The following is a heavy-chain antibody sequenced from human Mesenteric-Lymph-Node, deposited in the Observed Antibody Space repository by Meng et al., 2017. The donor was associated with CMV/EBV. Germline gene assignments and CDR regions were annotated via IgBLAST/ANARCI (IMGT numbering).Heavy chain of an antibody. D-gene: IGHD1-26*01. Sequence: GTFSSYAISWVRQAPGQGLEWMGGIIPIFGTANYAQKFQGRVTITADESTSTAYMELSSLRSEDTAVYYCARDPTTSGAAPPIWFDPRGQGTLVTVSS. CDR3: ARDPTTSGAAPPIWFDP. V-gene: IGHV1-69*01. CDR2: IIPIFGTA. J-gene: IGHJ5*02. CDR1: GTFSSYA.